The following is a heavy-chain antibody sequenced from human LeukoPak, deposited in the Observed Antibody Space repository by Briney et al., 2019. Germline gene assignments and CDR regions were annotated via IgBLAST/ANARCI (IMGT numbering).Heavy chain of an antibody. D-gene: IGHD3-3*01. V-gene: IGHV1-2*02. J-gene: IGHJ4*02. CDR3: ATVHHRYYDFGSGYYTTNY. CDR2: INPNSGGT. Sequence: ASVKVSCKASGYTFTDYYMHWLRQAPGQGLEWMGWINPNSGGTNYAQKFQGRVTMTRDTSISTAYMELSRLRSDDTAVYYCATVHHRYYDFGSGYYTTNYWGQGTLVTVSS. CDR1: GYTFTDYY.